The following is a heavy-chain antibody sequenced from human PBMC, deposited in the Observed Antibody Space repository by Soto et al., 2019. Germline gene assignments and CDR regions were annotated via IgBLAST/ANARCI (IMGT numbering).Heavy chain of an antibody. V-gene: IGHV4-61*01. Sequence: SETLSLTCDVSGTSVNSGSFYFHWIRQAPGKGLEWIGDINHTGNTNYSPSLKSRVTISVDTSKNQFSLKVSSVTAADTAVYYCARVDIVATMVDYWGQGTLVTVSS. CDR2: INHTGNT. CDR1: GTSVNSGSFY. J-gene: IGHJ4*02. D-gene: IGHD5-12*01. CDR3: ARVDIVATMVDY.